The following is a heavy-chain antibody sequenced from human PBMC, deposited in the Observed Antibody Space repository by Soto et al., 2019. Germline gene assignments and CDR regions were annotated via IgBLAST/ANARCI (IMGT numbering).Heavy chain of an antibody. V-gene: IGHV3-23*01. D-gene: IGHD3-22*01. CDR1: GFTFSDYY. CDR3: ARDAGELPVVTVGVFVF. J-gene: IGHJ4*02. Sequence: PGGSLRLSCAASGFTFSDYYMSWIRQAPGKGLEWVSTIGGTGGLVTYYADSVKGRFTISRDNSKNTLYLQMDNLRAEDTAVYYCARDAGELPVVTVGVFVFWGRGTLVTVSS. CDR2: IGGTGGLVT.